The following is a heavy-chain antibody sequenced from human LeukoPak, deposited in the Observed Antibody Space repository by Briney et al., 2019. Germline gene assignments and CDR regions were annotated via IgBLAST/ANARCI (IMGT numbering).Heavy chain of an antibody. D-gene: IGHD1-26*01. J-gene: IGHJ4*02. CDR1: GGSISSYY. CDR3: ARVGRLKRNDY. V-gene: IGHV4-34*01. Sequence: PSETLSLTCTVSGGSISSYYWSWIRQPPGKGLEWIGEINHSGSTNYNPSLKSRVTISVDTSKNQFSLKLSSVTAADTAVYYCARVGRLKRNDYWGQGTLVTVSS. CDR2: INHSGST.